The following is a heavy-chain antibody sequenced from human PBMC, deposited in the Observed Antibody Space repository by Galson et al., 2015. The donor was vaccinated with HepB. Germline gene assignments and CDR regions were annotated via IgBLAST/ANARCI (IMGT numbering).Heavy chain of an antibody. CDR2: ISGSGGST. J-gene: IGHJ4*02. CDR1: GFTFSSYA. Sequence: SLRLSCAASGFTFSSYAMSWVRQAPGKGLEWVSAISGSGGSTYYADSVKGRFTISRDNSKNTLYLQMNSLRAEDTAVYYCAKDGNDITMIVVVDQNFDYWGQGTLVTVSS. D-gene: IGHD3-22*01. V-gene: IGHV3-23*01. CDR3: AKDGNDITMIVVVDQNFDY.